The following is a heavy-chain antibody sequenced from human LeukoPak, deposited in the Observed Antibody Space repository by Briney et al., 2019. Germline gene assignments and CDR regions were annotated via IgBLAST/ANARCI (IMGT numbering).Heavy chain of an antibody. Sequence: SETLSLTCTVSGGSISSHYWSRIRQPPGKGLEWIGYIYYSGSTNYNPSLKSRVTISVDTSKNQFSLKLSSVTAADTAVYYCARDRHYYMDVWGKGTTVTVSS. V-gene: IGHV4-59*11. J-gene: IGHJ6*03. CDR2: IYYSGST. CDR3: ARDRHYYMDV. CDR1: GGSISSHY.